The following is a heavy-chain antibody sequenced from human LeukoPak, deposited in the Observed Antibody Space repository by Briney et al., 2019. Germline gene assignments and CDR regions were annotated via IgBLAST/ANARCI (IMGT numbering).Heavy chain of an antibody. J-gene: IGHJ4*02. D-gene: IGHD6-13*01. CDR1: GGSISSGGYY. Sequence: TLSLTCTVSGGSISSGGYYWSWIRQHPGKGLEWIGYIYYSGSTYYNPSLKSRVTISVDTSKNQFSLKLSSVTAADTAVYYCVRVCPAGQLGDFDYWGQGTLVTVSS. V-gene: IGHV4-31*03. CDR3: VRVCPAGQLGDFDY. CDR2: IYYSGST.